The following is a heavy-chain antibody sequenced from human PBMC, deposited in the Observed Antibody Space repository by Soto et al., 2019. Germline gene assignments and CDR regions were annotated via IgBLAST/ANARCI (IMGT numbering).Heavy chain of an antibody. CDR3: ARDKITGLFDY. CDR2: IYYSGST. J-gene: IGHJ4*02. Sequence: SETLSLTCTVSGGSISSGDYYWSWIRQPPGKGLEWIGEIYYSGSTNYNPSLKSRVTISVDTSKNQFSLKLTSVTAADTAVYYCARDKITGLFDYWGQGTLVTVSS. CDR1: GGSISSGDYY. D-gene: IGHD2-8*02. V-gene: IGHV4-30-4*01.